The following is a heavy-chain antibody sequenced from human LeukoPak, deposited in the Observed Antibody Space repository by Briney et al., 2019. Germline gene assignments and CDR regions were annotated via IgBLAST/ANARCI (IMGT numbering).Heavy chain of an antibody. V-gene: IGHV1-18*01. Sequence: ASVKVSCKASGYTFTSYGISWVRQAPGQGLEWMGWISAYNGNTNYAQKLQGRVTMTTDTSTSTAYMELRSLRSDDTAVYYCARATGYSSGWYRGDYYYYYMDVWGKGTTVTVSS. J-gene: IGHJ6*03. CDR3: ARATGYSSGWYRGDYYYYYMDV. D-gene: IGHD6-19*01. CDR1: GYTFTSYG. CDR2: ISAYNGNT.